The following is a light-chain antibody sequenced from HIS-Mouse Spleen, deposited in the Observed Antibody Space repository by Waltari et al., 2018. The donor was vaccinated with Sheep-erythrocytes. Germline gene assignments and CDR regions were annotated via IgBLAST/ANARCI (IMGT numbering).Light chain of an antibody. J-gene: IGKJ4*01. CDR2: GAS. Sequence: IVLTQSPGTLSLSPGERATLPCRASQSVSSSYLAWYQQKPGQAPWPLIFGASSRATGIPDRFSGSGAGTDFTLTISRLEPEDFAVYYCQQYGSSPLTFGGGTKVEIK. CDR1: QSVSSSY. V-gene: IGKV3-20*01. CDR3: QQYGSSPLT.